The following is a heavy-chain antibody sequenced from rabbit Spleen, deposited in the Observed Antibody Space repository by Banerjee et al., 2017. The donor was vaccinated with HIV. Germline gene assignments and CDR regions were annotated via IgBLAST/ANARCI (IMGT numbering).Heavy chain of an antibody. Sequence: QSLEESGGDLVKPGASLTLTCTASGFSFSSDYDMCWVRQAPGKGLEWIACIAGSSSDFTYSATWAKGRFTISKTSSTTVTLQMTSLTVADTATYFCARDTGSSFSSYGMDLWGPGTLVTVS. D-gene: IGHD8-1*01. V-gene: IGHV1S40*01. CDR1: GFSFSSDYD. CDR2: IAGSSSDFT. CDR3: ARDTGSSFSSYGMDL. J-gene: IGHJ6*01.